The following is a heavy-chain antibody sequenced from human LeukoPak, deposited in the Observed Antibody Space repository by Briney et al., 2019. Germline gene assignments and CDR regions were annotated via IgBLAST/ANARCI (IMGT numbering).Heavy chain of an antibody. J-gene: IGHJ5*02. Sequence: GGSLRLSCAVSGFTFKLYWMHWVRQAPGKGPVWVSRINDDGSDSTYADSVKGRFTISRDDAKNMLFLQMNSLRAEDTAVYYCVRGGPSTWSWGQGTLVTVSS. CDR1: GFTFKLYW. V-gene: IGHV3-74*01. D-gene: IGHD2-15*01. CDR3: VRGGPSTWS. CDR2: INDDGSDS.